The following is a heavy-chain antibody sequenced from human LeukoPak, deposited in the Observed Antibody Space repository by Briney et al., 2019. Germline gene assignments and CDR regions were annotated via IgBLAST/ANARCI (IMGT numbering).Heavy chain of an antibody. V-gene: IGHV3-11*01. CDR1: GFTFSDYY. CDR3: ARGSSDYQY. J-gene: IGHJ4*02. D-gene: IGHD3-22*01. CDR2: ISSRGGTR. Sequence: AGSLRLSCAASGFTFSDYYMNWIRQAPGKGLEWIAYISSRGGTRDCADSVKGRFTISRDNAKNSLYLQMNSLRAEDTAVYYCARGSSDYQYWGQGTLVTVSS.